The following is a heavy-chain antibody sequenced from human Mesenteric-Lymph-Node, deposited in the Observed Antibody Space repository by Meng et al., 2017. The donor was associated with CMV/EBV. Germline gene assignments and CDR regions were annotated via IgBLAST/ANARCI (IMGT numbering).Heavy chain of an antibody. V-gene: IGHV3-30*02. J-gene: IGHJ4*02. CDR3: ASGGNSGYYYFDY. CDR1: GFTFSSYG. CDR2: IRYDGSNK. Sequence: GGFLRLSCAASGFTFSSYGMHWVRQAPGKGLEWVAFIRYDGSNKYYADSVKGRFTISRDNSKNTLYLQMNSLRAEDTAVYYCASGGNSGYYYFDYWGQGTLVTVSS. D-gene: IGHD3-3*01.